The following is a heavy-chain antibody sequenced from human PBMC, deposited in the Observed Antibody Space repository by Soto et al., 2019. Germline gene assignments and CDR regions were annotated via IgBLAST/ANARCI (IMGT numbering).Heavy chain of an antibody. CDR1: GFTFSSYG. D-gene: IGHD6-19*01. CDR3: AKDRMAVAAYDAFDI. V-gene: IGHV3-30*18. CDR2: ISYDGSNK. Sequence: QVQLVESGGGVVQPGRSLRLSCAASGFTFSSYGMHWVRQAPGKGLEWVAVISYDGSNKYYADSVKGRFTISRDNSKSTLYLQMNSLRAEDTAVYYCAKDRMAVAAYDAFDIWGQGTMVTVSS. J-gene: IGHJ3*02.